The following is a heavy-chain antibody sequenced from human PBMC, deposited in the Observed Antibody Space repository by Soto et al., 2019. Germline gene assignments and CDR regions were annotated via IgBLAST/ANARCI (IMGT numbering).Heavy chain of an antibody. CDR1: GFTVSSNY. D-gene: IGHD3-9*01. V-gene: IGHV3-53*01. Sequence: EVQLVESGGGLIQPGGSLRLSCAASGFTVSSNYMSWVRQAPGKGLEWVSVIYSGGSTYYADSVKGRFTISRDNSKNTLYPQMNSVRAEDMAVYYCARRETGYYSVYYYGMDVWGQGTTVTVSS. CDR2: IYSGGST. J-gene: IGHJ6*02. CDR3: ARRETGYYSVYYYGMDV.